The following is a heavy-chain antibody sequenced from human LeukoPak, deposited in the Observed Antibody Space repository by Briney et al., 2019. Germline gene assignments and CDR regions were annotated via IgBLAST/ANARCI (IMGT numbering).Heavy chain of an antibody. V-gene: IGHV3-21*01. Sequence: GGSLRLSCAASGFTFSRYSMNWVRQAPGKGLECVSSISSSSSYIYYADSVKGRFTISRDNAKNSLYLQMNSLRAEDTAVYYCARTAPGPMLFDYWGQGTLVTVSS. CDR1: GFTFSRYS. CDR2: ISSSSSYI. J-gene: IGHJ4*02. D-gene: IGHD6-13*01. CDR3: ARTAPGPMLFDY.